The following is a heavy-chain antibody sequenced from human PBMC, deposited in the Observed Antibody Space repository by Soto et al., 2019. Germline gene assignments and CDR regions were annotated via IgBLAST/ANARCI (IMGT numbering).Heavy chain of an antibody. Sequence: QLQLQESRPGLVKPSETLSLTCTVSGDSIDKSTYYWCWIRQPPGKGLEWIGSIYYSGSTYYYPSFKSRVTISVDTSRNQFSLKLTSVTAADTAIYYCARHHESGWYGYWGQGTLVTVSS. D-gene: IGHD6-19*01. V-gene: IGHV4-39*01. J-gene: IGHJ4*02. CDR3: ARHHESGWYGY. CDR2: IYYSGST. CDR1: GDSIDKSTYY.